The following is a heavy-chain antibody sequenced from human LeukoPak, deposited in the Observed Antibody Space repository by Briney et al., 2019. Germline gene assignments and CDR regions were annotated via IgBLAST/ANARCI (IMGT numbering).Heavy chain of an antibody. CDR3: ARDNGPTVTTTPSFDY. Sequence: KTSETLSLTCTVSGYSISSGYYWGWIRQPPGKGLEWIGSIYHSGSTYYNPSLKSRVTISVDTSKNQFSLKLSSVTAADTAVYYCARDNGPTVTTTPSFDYWGQGTLVTVSS. CDR2: IYHSGST. J-gene: IGHJ4*02. CDR1: GYSISSGYY. V-gene: IGHV4-38-2*02. D-gene: IGHD4-17*01.